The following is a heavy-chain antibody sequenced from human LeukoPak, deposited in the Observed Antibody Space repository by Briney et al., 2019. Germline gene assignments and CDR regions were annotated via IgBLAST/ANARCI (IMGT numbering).Heavy chain of an antibody. V-gene: IGHV3-21*01. J-gene: IGHJ3*02. CDR3: AREYCSGGSCYNDAFDI. CDR1: GFTFSSYS. D-gene: IGHD2-15*01. Sequence: PGGSLRLSCAASGFTFSSYSMNWVRQAPGKGLEWVSSISSSSSYIYYADSVKGRFTISRDNDKNSLYMQMNSLRDDDTAVYYCAREYCSGGSCYNDAFDIWGQGTMVTVSS. CDR2: ISSSSSYI.